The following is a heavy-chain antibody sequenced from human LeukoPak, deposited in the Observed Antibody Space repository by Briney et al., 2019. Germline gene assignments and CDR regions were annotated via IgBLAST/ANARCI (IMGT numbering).Heavy chain of an antibody. V-gene: IGHV3-15*01. Sequence: GGSLRLSCAASGFTFTNAWMSWVRQAPGRGLEWVGRIKSKTDGGTTDNAAPVKDRFTISRDDSKNTLYLQMNSLKAEDTAVYYCTTGAYDIFTGYYHWYFDLWGRGTLVTVSS. CDR2: IKSKTDGGTT. CDR1: GFTFTNAW. J-gene: IGHJ2*01. D-gene: IGHD3-9*01. CDR3: TTGAYDIFTGYYHWYFDL.